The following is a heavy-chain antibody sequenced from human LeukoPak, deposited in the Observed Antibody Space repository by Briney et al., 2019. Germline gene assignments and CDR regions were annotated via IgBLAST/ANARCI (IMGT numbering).Heavy chain of an antibody. V-gene: IGHV3-7*05. CDR3: ARDREGYSGSSEVFDY. J-gene: IGHJ4*02. CDR2: IKQDGSEK. D-gene: IGHD1-26*01. Sequence: GGSLRLSCAASGFTFSLYWMSWVRQAPGKGLEWEANIKQDGSEKYYVDSVKGRFTISRDNAKSSLYLQMNSLRAEDTAVYYCARDREGYSGSSEVFDYWGQGTLVTVSS. CDR1: GFTFSLYW.